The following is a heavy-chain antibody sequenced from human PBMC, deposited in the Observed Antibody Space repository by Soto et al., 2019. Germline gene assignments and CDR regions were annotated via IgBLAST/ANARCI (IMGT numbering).Heavy chain of an antibody. CDR2: INPSGGST. Sequence: ASVKVSCKASGYTFTSYYMHWVRQAPGQGLEWMGIINPSGGSTSYAQKFQGRVTMTRDTSTSTVYVELSSLRSEDTAVYYCARDRGYCSSTSPCYGMDVWGQGTTVTVSS. D-gene: IGHD2-2*01. CDR3: ARDRGYCSSTSPCYGMDV. J-gene: IGHJ6*02. CDR1: GYTFTSYY. V-gene: IGHV1-46*01.